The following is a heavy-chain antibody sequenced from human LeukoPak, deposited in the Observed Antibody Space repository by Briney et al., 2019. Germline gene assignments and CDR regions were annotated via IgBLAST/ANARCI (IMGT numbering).Heavy chain of an antibody. CDR2: IRSKAYGGTT. D-gene: IGHD3-3*01. J-gene: IGHJ4*02. Sequence: GGSLRLSCTASGFTFGDYAMSWVRQAPGKGLEWVGFIRSKAYGGTTEYAASVKGRFTISRDDSKSIAYLQINSLKTEDTAVYYCTRLAPGLGCYYTTPFDYWGQGTLVTVSS. CDR1: GFTFGDYA. V-gene: IGHV3-49*04. CDR3: TRLAPGLGCYYTTPFDY.